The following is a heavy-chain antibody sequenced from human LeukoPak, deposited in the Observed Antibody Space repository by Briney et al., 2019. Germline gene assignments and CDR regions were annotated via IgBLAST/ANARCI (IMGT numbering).Heavy chain of an antibody. Sequence: GGSLRLSCAASGFSFRSYWMSWARQAPGKGLEWVANIMKDGSSNRYADSVRGRFTTSRDNAKNSLYLQMNSLRAADTAVYYCVRDADYYKGDYWGQGTLVIVSS. J-gene: IGHJ4*02. CDR1: GFSFRSYW. V-gene: IGHV3-7*03. D-gene: IGHD1-26*01. CDR2: IMKDGSSN. CDR3: VRDADYYKGDY.